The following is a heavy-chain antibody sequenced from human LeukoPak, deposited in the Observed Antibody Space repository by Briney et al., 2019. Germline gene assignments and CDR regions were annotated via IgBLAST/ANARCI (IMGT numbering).Heavy chain of an antibody. D-gene: IGHD3-22*01. V-gene: IGHV1-69*13. CDR1: GGTFSSYA. CDR2: IIPIFGTA. Sequence: SVKVSCKASGGTFSSYAISWVRQAPGQGLEWMGGIIPIFGTANYAQKFQGRVTITADESTSTAYMELSSLRSEDTAVYYCARGRVVVITTRRYYYGMDVWGQGTTVTVSS. CDR3: ARGRVVVITTRRYYYGMDV. J-gene: IGHJ6*02.